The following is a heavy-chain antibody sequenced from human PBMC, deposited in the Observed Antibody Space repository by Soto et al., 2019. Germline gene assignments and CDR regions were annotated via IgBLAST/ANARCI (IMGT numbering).Heavy chain of an antibody. D-gene: IGHD2-21*02. CDR3: ARAPDPPAYCGGDCSPHFDY. CDR1: GYTFTGYY. Sequence: ASVKVSCKASGYTFTGYYMHWVRQAPGQGLEWMGWINPNSGGTNYAQKFQGWVTMTRDTSISTAYMELSRLRSDDTAVYYCARAPDPPAYCGGDCSPHFDYWGQGTLVTVSS. J-gene: IGHJ4*02. V-gene: IGHV1-2*04. CDR2: INPNSGGT.